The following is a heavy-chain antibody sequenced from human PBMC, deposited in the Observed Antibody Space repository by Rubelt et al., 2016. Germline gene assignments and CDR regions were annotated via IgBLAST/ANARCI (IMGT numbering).Heavy chain of an antibody. CDR1: GGSINSGNYY. Sequence: QLQLQESGPGLVKPSETLSLTCSVSGGSINSGNYYWSWIRQHPGKGLEWIGYIHYSGTTYYNPSLESRVTISVDTSKNQFSLKLSSVTAADTAVYYCARDTGLNGVTEYWGQGTLVTVSS. CDR2: IHYSGTT. D-gene: IGHD2-21*02. J-gene: IGHJ1*01. V-gene: IGHV4-31*03. CDR3: ARDTGLNGVTEY.